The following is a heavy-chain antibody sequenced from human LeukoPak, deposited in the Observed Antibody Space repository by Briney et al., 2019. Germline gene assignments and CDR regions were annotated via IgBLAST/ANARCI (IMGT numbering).Heavy chain of an antibody. D-gene: IGHD6-19*01. J-gene: IGHJ4*02. CDR2: IYSSGRT. CDR3: ARERAVAGLFDY. Sequence: GGSLRLSCAASGFTISTKYMSWVRQAPGEGLEWVTVIYSSGRTYYADSVKGRFTISRDNSKNTLYLQMNSLRSEDTAVYYCARERAVAGLFDYWGQGTLVTVSS. CDR1: GFTISTKY. V-gene: IGHV3-66*01.